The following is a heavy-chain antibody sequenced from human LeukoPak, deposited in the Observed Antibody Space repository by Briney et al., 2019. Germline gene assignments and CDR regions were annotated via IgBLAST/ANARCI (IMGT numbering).Heavy chain of an antibody. V-gene: IGHV4-31*03. D-gene: IGHD4-17*01. CDR1: GGSISSGGYY. CDR3: ARDYGDYVGYYFDY. J-gene: IGHJ4*02. CDR2: MYYSGST. Sequence: SETLSLTCTVSGGSISSGGYYWSWIRQHPGKGLEWIGYMYYSGSTYYNPSLKSRVTISVDTSKNQFSLKLSSVTAADTAVYYCARDYGDYVGYYFDYWGQGTLVTVSS.